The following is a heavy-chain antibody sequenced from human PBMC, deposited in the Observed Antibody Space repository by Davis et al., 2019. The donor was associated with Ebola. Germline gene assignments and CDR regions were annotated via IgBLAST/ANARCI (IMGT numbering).Heavy chain of an antibody. J-gene: IGHJ4*02. Sequence: AASVKVSCKASAYTFNSHGISWVRQAPGQGLEWMAWISAYNGHTNYAQKFQGRLTLTTDTSTSTVYMELRSLTSDDTAEYYCARGRNGGWDFDYWGQGTRVTVSS. CDR2: ISAYNGHT. D-gene: IGHD6-19*01. CDR3: ARGRNGGWDFDY. V-gene: IGHV1-18*01. CDR1: AYTFNSHG.